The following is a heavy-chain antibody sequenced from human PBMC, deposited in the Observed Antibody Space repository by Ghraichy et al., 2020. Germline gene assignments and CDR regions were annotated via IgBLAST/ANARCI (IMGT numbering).Heavy chain of an antibody. Sequence: GGSLRLSCAASGFTVSSNYMSWVRQAPGKGLEWVSVIYSGGSTYYADSVKGRFTISRDNSKNTLYLQMNSLRAEDTAVYYCARNILRFLEWTYMDVWGKGTTVTVSS. CDR1: GFTVSSNY. CDR2: IYSGGST. J-gene: IGHJ6*03. CDR3: ARNILRFLEWTYMDV. D-gene: IGHD3-3*01. V-gene: IGHV3-53*01.